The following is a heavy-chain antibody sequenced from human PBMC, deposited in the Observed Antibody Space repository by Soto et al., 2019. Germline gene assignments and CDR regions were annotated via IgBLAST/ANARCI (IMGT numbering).Heavy chain of an antibody. CDR3: ARVPTAAPYAMDV. V-gene: IGHV5-51*01. Sequence: GESLKISCKGSGHSFTRYWIGWVRQMPGKGLEWMGIIYPGDSDTRYSPSFQGQVTISADKSISTAYLQWSSLKASDTAVYYCARVPTAAPYAMDVWGQGTTVTVSS. J-gene: IGHJ6*02. D-gene: IGHD6-13*01. CDR1: GHSFTRYW. CDR2: IYPGDSDT.